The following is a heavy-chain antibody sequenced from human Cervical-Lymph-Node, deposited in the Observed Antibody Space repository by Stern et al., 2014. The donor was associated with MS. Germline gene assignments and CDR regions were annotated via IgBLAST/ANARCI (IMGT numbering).Heavy chain of an antibody. Sequence: EDQLVESGGGLVKPGGSLRLSCTASGFIFTAHTMTWVRQAPGKGLEWISSITLDSTFLNYADSVRGRFTISRDNAQKSLYLQMNNLRVEDTALYYCVRQGAFNYYDTTGHSLWFAPWGQGTLVSVSS. CDR1: GFIFTAHT. J-gene: IGHJ5*02. CDR3: VRQGAFNYYDTTGHSLWFAP. CDR2: ITLDSTFL. D-gene: IGHD3-22*01. V-gene: IGHV3-21*01.